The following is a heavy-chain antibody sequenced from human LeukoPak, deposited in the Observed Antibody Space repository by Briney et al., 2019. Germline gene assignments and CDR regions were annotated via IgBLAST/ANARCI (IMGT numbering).Heavy chain of an antibody. CDR3: ARAPGYCSGGSCYALY. D-gene: IGHD2-15*01. V-gene: IGHV3-7*01. Sequence: GGSLRLSCAASGFTFSSYWISWVRQAPGKGLEWVANIKQDGSEKYYVDSVKGRFTISRDNAKNSLYLQMNSLRAEDTAVYYCARAPGYCSGGSCYALYWGQGTLVTVSS. J-gene: IGHJ4*02. CDR2: IKQDGSEK. CDR1: GFTFSSYW.